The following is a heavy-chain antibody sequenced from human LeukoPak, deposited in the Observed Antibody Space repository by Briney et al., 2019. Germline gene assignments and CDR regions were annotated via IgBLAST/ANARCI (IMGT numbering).Heavy chain of an antibody. CDR3: ARVPISYNYGDYVDY. V-gene: IGHV3-30-3*01. CDR2: ISFDGTNK. D-gene: IGHD5-24*01. Sequence: GGSLRLSCAASGLTFSTYTIHWVRQAPGKGLEWVAVISFDGTNKYYADSVKGRFTISRDNSKNTLYLQMDSLRAADTAVYFCARVPISYNYGDYVDYWGQGTLVTVSS. J-gene: IGHJ4*02. CDR1: GLTFSTYT.